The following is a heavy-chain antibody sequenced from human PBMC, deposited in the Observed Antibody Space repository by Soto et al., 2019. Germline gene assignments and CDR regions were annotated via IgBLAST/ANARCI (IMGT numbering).Heavy chain of an antibody. Sequence: RSQTLSLTCAICGDSVSNNGATWNWIRQSPSRGLEWLGRAYYRSRWQYDYATSVRSRITINPDTSKNQFSLQLSSVTPEDTAVYYCARDPPDFNSGFDSWGQGSLVTVSS. CDR3: ARDPPDFNSGFDS. D-gene: IGHD1-26*01. J-gene: IGHJ4*02. V-gene: IGHV6-1*01. CDR2: AYYRSRWQY. CDR1: GDSVSNNGAT.